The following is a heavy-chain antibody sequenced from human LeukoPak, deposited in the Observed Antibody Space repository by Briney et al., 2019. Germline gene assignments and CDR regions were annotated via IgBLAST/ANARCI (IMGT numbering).Heavy chain of an antibody. D-gene: IGHD4-17*01. V-gene: IGHV1-8*01. CDR3: ERIGERSDY. CDR2: MNPNSGNT. J-gene: IGHJ4*02. CDR1: GYTFTSYD. Sequence: ASVKVSCKASGYTFTSYDINWVRQATGQGLEWMGWMNPNSGNTVYAQKFQGRVTMTRNTSISTAYMELRSPRSEDTAVYYCERIGERSDYWGQGTLVTVSS.